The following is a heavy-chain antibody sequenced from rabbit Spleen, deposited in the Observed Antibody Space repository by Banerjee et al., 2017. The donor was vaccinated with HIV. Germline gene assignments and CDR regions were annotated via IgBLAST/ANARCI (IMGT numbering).Heavy chain of an antibody. V-gene: IGHV1S45*01. D-gene: IGHD6-1*01. CDR2: IYTGSGAP. J-gene: IGHJ6*01. CDR3: ARNPDFYVGYGYVFAYGMDL. Sequence: QEQLVESGGGLVQPEGSLTLTCRASGFSFSSGYYMCWVRQAPGKGREWIGCIYTGSGAPYYASWAKGHFTISKTSSTTVTLQMTSLTAADTATYFCARNPDFYVGYGYVFAYGMDLWGPGTLVTVS. CDR1: GFSFSSGYY.